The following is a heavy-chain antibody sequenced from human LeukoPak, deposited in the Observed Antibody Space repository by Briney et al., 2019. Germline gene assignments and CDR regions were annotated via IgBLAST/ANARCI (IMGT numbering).Heavy chain of an antibody. CDR1: GFTFSSYW. J-gene: IGHJ4*02. CDR2: IKQDGSEK. Sequence: GGSLRLSCAASGFTFSSYWMSWVRQAPGKGLEWVANIKQDGSEKYYVDSVKGRFTISRDNAKNSLYLQMNSLRAEDTAVYYCAREYSGSYYGFDYWGQGTLVTVSS. CDR3: AREYSGSYYGFDY. D-gene: IGHD1-26*01. V-gene: IGHV3-7*01.